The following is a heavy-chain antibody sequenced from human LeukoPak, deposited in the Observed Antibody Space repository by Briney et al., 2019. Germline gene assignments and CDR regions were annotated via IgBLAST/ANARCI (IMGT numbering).Heavy chain of an antibody. CDR1: GFAFSGYS. CDR2: VSTTSTSI. J-gene: IGHJ4*02. D-gene: IGHD1-26*01. Sequence: GGSLRLSCAASGFAFSGYSMNWVRQAPGRGPEWVSLVSTTSTSIYYADSVTGRFTVSRDNAKNSLYLQMNSLRAEDTAVYYCARGVGATYFDCWGQGTLVTVST. V-gene: IGHV3-21*06. CDR3: ARGVGATYFDC.